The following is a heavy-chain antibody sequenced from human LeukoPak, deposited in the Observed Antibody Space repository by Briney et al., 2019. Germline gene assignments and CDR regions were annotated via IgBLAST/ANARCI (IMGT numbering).Heavy chain of an antibody. J-gene: IGHJ4*02. V-gene: IGHV4-59*01. Sequence: PSETLSLTCSVSDASISSYYWSWIRQSPEKGLEWIGYIYYSGYTDYNPSLQSRVLISVDTSRSQFSLNLTSVTAADTAIYYCAISEGSDAGFAYWGQGNLVTVSS. CDR3: AISEGSDAGFAY. D-gene: IGHD3-16*01. CDR2: IYYSGYT. CDR1: DASISSYY.